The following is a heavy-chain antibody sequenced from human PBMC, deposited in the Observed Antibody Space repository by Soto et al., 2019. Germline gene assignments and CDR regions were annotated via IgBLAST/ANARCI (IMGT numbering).Heavy chain of an antibody. CDR1: GFSLSTRGVG. D-gene: IGHD3-16*01. CDR3: VRNLGLNPPGY. J-gene: IGHJ4*02. CDR2: IYWDDDK. Sequence: QITLKESGPTLVQPTQTLTLTCTFSGFSLSTRGVGVGWVRQPPGKAPDWLALIYWDDDKRFSPSVKDRVTIARDTSKTQVLLILTDMDPVDSATYYCVRNLGLNPPGYWGQGTLVTVSS. V-gene: IGHV2-5*02.